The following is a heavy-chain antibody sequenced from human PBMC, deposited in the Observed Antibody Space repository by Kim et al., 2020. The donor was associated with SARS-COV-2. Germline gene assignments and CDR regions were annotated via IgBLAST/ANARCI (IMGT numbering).Heavy chain of an antibody. V-gene: IGHV3-30*18. CDR3: AKDPGDIYCSSTSCYAPHYYSGMDV. CDR1: GFTFSSYG. J-gene: IGHJ6*02. D-gene: IGHD2-2*01. CDR2: ISYDGSNK. Sequence: GGSLRLSCAASGFTFSSYGMHWVRQAPGKGLEWVAVISYDGSNKYYADSVKGRFTISRDNSKNTLYLQMNSLRAEDTAVYYCAKDPGDIYCSSTSCYAPHYYSGMDVWGQGTTVTVSS.